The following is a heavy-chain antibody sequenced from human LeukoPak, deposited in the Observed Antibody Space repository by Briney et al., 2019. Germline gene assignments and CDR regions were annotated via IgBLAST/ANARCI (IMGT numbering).Heavy chain of an antibody. CDR3: ARDGERQQLVTTVPGYYYMDV. J-gene: IGHJ6*03. Sequence: PSETLSLTCTVSGGSISSYYWSWIRQPPGKGLEWIGYIYYSGSTNYNPSLKSRVTMSVDTSKNQFSLKLSSVTAADTAVYYCARDGERQQLVTTVPGYYYMDVWGKGTTVTISS. V-gene: IGHV4-59*12. D-gene: IGHD6-13*01. CDR1: GGSISSYY. CDR2: IYYSGST.